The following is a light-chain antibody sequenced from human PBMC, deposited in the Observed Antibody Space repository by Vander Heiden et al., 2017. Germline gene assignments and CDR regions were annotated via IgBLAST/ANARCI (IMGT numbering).Light chain of an antibody. Sequence: DIQMTQSPTSLSASVGDRVTLSCRASQTISTYLNWYQRKPGKAPKLLIYGASTLYTGVPSRFSGSGSGTDFTLTINTLQPQDIATYYSQQRYSIRRTFGLGTKVEIK. CDR3: QQRYSIRRT. J-gene: IGKJ1*01. V-gene: IGKV1-39*01. CDR2: GAS. CDR1: QTISTY.